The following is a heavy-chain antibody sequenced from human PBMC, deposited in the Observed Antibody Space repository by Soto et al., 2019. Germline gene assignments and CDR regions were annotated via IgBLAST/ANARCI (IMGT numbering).Heavy chain of an antibody. CDR1: GGSISSGDYY. Sequence: PSETLSLTCTVSGGSISSGDYYWSWIHQPPGKGLEWIGYIYYSGSTYYNPSLKSRVTISVDTSKNQFSLKLSSGTAADTAVYYCARERPNGSRLDPWGQGTLVTVSS. CDR3: ARERPNGSRLDP. J-gene: IGHJ5*02. V-gene: IGHV4-30-4*01. CDR2: IYYSGST. D-gene: IGHD6-13*01.